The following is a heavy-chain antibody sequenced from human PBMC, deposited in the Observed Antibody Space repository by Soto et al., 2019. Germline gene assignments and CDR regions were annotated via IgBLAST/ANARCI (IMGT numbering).Heavy chain of an antibody. CDR3: TRDPFGGSGFFDY. Sequence: SLRLSCTASGFTFGDYAMRWVRQASGKGLEWVGFIRSKAYGGTTEYAASVKGRFTISRDDSKSIAYLQMNSLKTEDTAVYYCTRDPFGGSGFFDYWGQGTLVTSPQ. CDR1: GFTFGDYA. V-gene: IGHV3-49*04. CDR2: IRSKAYGGTT. D-gene: IGHD3-22*01. J-gene: IGHJ4*02.